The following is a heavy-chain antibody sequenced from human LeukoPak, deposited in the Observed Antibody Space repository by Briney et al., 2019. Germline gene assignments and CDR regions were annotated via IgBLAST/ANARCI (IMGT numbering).Heavy chain of an antibody. Sequence: GSLRLSCAASGFTFSSYEMNWVRQAPGKGLEWIGSVYYSGSIYYNPSLKSRVTISVDTSKNQFSLKLSSVTAADTAVYYCARGGVYHSPLIRRARTDFDYWGQGTLVTVSS. CDR3: ARGGVYHSPLIRRARTDFDY. D-gene: IGHD5/OR15-5a*01. CDR2: VYYSGSI. CDR1: GFTFSSYE. J-gene: IGHJ4*02. V-gene: IGHV4-39*07.